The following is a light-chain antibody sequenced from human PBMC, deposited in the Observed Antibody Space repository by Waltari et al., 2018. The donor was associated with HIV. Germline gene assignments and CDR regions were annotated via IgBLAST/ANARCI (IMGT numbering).Light chain of an antibody. CDR2: DAS. Sequence: EIVLTQSPATMSLSPGERATLSCRASQSISAYLAWYQQQPGQAPRLLISDASNRATGVPARFSGSGSGTDFTLTISSLGPEYFAVYYCQQRTNWLFGGGTKVEIK. J-gene: IGKJ4*01. CDR3: QQRTNWL. V-gene: IGKV3-11*01. CDR1: QSISAY.